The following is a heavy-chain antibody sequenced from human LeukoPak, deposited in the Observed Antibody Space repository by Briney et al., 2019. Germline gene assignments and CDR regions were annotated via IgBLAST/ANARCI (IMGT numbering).Heavy chain of an antibody. Sequence: GGSLRLSCAVSGFTFSSYCMHWVRQAPGKGLVWVSRITTDGSSTTYADSVKGRCTISRDNAKNTLYLQMSSLRAEDTAVYYCGRDTSYGMDVWGQGTTVSVSS. D-gene: IGHD2/OR15-2a*01. J-gene: IGHJ6*02. CDR3: GRDTSYGMDV. CDR1: GFTFSSYC. V-gene: IGHV3-74*01. CDR2: ITTDGSST.